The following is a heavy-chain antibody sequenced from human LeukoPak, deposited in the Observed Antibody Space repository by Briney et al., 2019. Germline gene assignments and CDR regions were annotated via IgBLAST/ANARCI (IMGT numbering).Heavy chain of an antibody. Sequence: SVKVSCKASGGTFSSYAISWVRQSPGQGLEWMGGIIPIFGTANYAQKFQGRVTITADESTSTAYMELSSLRSEDTAVYYCARGRDSSSSFDYWGQGTLVTVSS. D-gene: IGHD6-6*01. V-gene: IGHV1-69*01. CDR3: ARGRDSSSSFDY. CDR2: IIPIFGTA. CDR1: GGTFSSYA. J-gene: IGHJ4*02.